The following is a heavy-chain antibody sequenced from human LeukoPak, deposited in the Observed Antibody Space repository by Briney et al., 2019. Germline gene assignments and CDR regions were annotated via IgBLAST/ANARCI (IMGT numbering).Heavy chain of an antibody. D-gene: IGHD6-19*01. V-gene: IGHV3-21*01. Sequence: PGGSLRLSCAASGFTFSSYSMNWVRQAPGKGLVWVSSISSSSSYIYYADSVKGRFTISRDNAKNSLYLQMNSLRAEDTAVYYCARLAVAGSISDYWGQGTLVTVSS. CDR2: ISSSSSYI. CDR1: GFTFSSYS. CDR3: ARLAVAGSISDY. J-gene: IGHJ4*02.